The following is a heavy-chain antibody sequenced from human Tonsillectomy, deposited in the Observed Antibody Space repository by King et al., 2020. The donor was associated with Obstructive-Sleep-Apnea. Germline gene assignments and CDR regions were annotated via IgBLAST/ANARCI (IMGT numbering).Heavy chain of an antibody. Sequence: VQLVESGPGLVKPSETLSLTCTVSGGSISSYYWSWIRQPPGKGLEWIGYLYYSGSTNYNPSPKSRVTISVDTSKNQFSLKLSSVTAADTAVYYCARAPYSRSWPYYFDYWGQGTLVTVSS. V-gene: IGHV4-59*01. J-gene: IGHJ4*02. CDR3: ARAPYSRSWPYYFDY. D-gene: IGHD6-13*01. CDR1: GGSISSYY. CDR2: LYYSGST.